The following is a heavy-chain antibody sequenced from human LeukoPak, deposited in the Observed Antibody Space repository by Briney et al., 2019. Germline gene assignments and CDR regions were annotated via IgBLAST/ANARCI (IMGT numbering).Heavy chain of an antibody. CDR3: ATLDTWLNQYAFDI. V-gene: IGHV3-73*01. CDR1: GFTFSGSA. CDR2: IRSKANSYAT. J-gene: IGHJ3*02. Sequence: GGSLRLSCAASGFTFSGSAMHWVRQASGKGLEWVGRIRSKANSYATAYAASVKGRFTISRDDSKNTAYLQMNSLKTEDTAVYYCATLDTWLNQYAFDIWGQGTMVTVSS. D-gene: IGHD6-19*01.